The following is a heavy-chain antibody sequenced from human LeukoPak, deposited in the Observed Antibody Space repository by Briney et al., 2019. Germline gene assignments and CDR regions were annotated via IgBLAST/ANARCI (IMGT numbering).Heavy chain of an antibody. D-gene: IGHD2-15*01. CDR1: GGSISSYY. CDR3: AREISGGSWNYYYYYMDV. CDR2: INHSGST. J-gene: IGHJ6*03. Sequence: SETLSLTCTVSGGSISSYYWSWIRQPAGKGLEWIGEINHSGSTNYNPSLKSRVTISVDTSKNQFSLKLSSVTAADTAVYYCAREISGGSWNYYYYYMDVWGKGTTVTVSS. V-gene: IGHV4-34*01.